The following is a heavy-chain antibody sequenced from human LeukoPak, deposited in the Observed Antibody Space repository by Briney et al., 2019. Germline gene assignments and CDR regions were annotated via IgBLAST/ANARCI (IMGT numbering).Heavy chain of an antibody. Sequence: GGSLRLSCAASGFTFSSYGMSWVRQAPGKGLEWVSGISWNSGSIGYADSAKGRFTISRDNAKNSLYLQMNSLRAEDTAVYYCAKSPYGSGSRPFDYWGQGTLVTASS. J-gene: IGHJ4*02. V-gene: IGHV3-9*01. CDR3: AKSPYGSGSRPFDY. CDR2: ISWNSGSI. CDR1: GFTFSSYG. D-gene: IGHD3-10*01.